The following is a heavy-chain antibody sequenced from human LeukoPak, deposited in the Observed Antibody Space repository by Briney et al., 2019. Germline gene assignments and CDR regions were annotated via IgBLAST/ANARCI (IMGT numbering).Heavy chain of an antibody. D-gene: IGHD5-18*01. J-gene: IGHJ5*02. CDR2: IIPIFGTA. CDR3: ARGGNTAKQTTWSAP. Sequence: GASVKVSCKASGGTFSSYAISWVRQAPGQGLEWMGGIIPIFGTANYAQKFQGRVTITADESTSTAYMELSSLRSEDTAVYYCARGGNTAKQTTWSAPWGRGPLVTVPS. V-gene: IGHV1-69*01. CDR1: GGTFSSYA.